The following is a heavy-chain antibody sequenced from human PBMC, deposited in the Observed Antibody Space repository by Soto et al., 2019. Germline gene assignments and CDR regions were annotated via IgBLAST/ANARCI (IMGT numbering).Heavy chain of an antibody. CDR1: GGTFSSYA. J-gene: IGHJ5*02. V-gene: IGHV1-69*12. CDR3: ARDRGPSSGYYPYWFDP. CDR2: IIPIFGTA. Sequence: QVQLVQSGAEVKKPGSSVKVSCKASGGTFSSYAISWVRQAPGQGLEWMGEIIPIFGTANYAQKFQGRVRITADDSTSTAYMELGSLRSEDTAVYYCARDRGPSSGYYPYWFDPWGQGTLVTVSS. D-gene: IGHD3-22*01.